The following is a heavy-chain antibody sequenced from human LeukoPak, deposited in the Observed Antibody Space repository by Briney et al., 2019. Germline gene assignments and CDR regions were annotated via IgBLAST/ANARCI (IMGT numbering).Heavy chain of an antibody. D-gene: IGHD3-16*01. CDR2: ISSSSSYI. J-gene: IGHJ4*02. CDR3: AIYYDRQLHHGLIRY. Sequence: GGSLRLSCAASGFTFSSYSMNWVRQAPGKGLEWVSSISSSSSYIYYADSVKGRFTISRDNAKNSLYLQMNSLRAEDTAVYYCAIYYDRQLHHGLIRYWGQGTLVTVSS. V-gene: IGHV3-21*01. CDR1: GFTFSSYS.